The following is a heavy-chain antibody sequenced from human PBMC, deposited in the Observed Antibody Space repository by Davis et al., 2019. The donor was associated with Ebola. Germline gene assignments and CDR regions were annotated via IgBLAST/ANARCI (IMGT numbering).Heavy chain of an antibody. Sequence: GESLKISCAASGFIFSDYTMNWVRQAPGKSLEWVSYIGTRGDPTVYADSVKGRFTVSRDDANNSLSLLMNNLRDEDTAIYYCVRDYLFALGIWGQGAMVTVSS. V-gene: IGHV3-48*02. CDR1: GFIFSDYT. CDR3: VRDYLFALGI. J-gene: IGHJ3*02. CDR2: IGTRGDPT.